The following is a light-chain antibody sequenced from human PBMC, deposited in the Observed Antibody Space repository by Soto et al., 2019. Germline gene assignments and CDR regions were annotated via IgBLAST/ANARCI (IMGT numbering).Light chain of an antibody. CDR1: NSNIGSNY. V-gene: IGLV1-47*01. Sequence: QSVLTQPPSASGTPGQRVTISCSGRNSNIGSNYVYWYQQVPGTAPKLLIYTNNQRPSGVPDRFSGSKSATSASLAIGGLRSEDEADYYCAAWDDTLDAQVFGGGTKLTVL. J-gene: IGLJ3*02. CDR3: AAWDDTLDAQV. CDR2: TNN.